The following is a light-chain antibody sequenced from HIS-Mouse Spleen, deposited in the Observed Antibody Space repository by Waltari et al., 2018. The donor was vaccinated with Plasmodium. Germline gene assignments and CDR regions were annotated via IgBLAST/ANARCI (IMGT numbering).Light chain of an antibody. CDR3: CSYAGSYTYV. Sequence: QSALTQPRSVSGSPGQSVTISCTGPCSDVGGYNYVSWYHQHPGKAPKLMIYDVSKRPSGVPDRFSGSKSGNTASLTISGLQAEDEADYYCCSYAGSYTYVFGTGTKVTVL. V-gene: IGLV2-11*01. CDR2: DVS. CDR1: CSDVGGYNY. J-gene: IGLJ1*01.